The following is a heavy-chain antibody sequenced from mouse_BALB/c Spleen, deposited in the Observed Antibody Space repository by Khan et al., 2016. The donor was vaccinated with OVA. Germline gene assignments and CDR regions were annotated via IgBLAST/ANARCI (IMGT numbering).Heavy chain of an antibody. CDR3: TRSGWAAFAY. V-gene: IGHV1S81*02. Sequence: QVQLQQPGAELVKPGASVKLSCKASGYTFTSYYMYWVKQRPGQGLEWIGGINPSDGGTNFNEKFKSKATLTVDQSSSTAYMQLSSLTSEDSAVYYCTRSGWAAFAYWGQGTLVTVSA. CDR1: GYTFTSYY. J-gene: IGHJ3*01. D-gene: IGHD1-1*02. CDR2: INPSDGGT.